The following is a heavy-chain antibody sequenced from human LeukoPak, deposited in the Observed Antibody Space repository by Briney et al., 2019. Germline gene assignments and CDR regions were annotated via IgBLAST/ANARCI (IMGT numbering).Heavy chain of an antibody. J-gene: IGHJ4*02. CDR2: ISGSGGST. CDR3: AKRTAVGWGPFDY. CDR1: GFTFSSYA. D-gene: IGHD6-13*01. V-gene: IGHV3-23*01. Sequence: GGSQRLSCAASGFTFSSYAMSWVRQAPGKGLEWVSAISGSGGSTYYADSVKGRFTISRDNSKNTLYLQMNSLRAEDTAVYYCAKRTAVGWGPFDYWGQGTLVTVSS.